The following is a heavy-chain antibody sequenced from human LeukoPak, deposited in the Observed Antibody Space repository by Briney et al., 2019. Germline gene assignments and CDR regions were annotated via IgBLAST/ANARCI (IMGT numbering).Heavy chain of an antibody. D-gene: IGHD2-15*01. V-gene: IGHV3-30*02. CDR1: GFTFSSYG. J-gene: IGHJ6*03. CDR3: ASRYCSGGSCYGYYYYMDV. CDR2: IRYDGSNK. Sequence: PGGSLRLSCAASGFTFSSYGMHWVRQAPGKGLEWVAFIRYDGSNKYYADSVKGRFTISRDNSKNTLYLQMNSLRAEDTAVYYCASRYCSGGSCYGYYYYMDVWGKGTTVTISS.